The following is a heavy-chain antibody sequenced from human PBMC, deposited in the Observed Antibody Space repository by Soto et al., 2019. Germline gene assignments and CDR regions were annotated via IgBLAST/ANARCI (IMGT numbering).Heavy chain of an antibody. CDR2: IYYSGST. CDR1: GGSISSYY. D-gene: IGHD3-22*01. CDR3: AREGLYYYDSSGYYGYFDY. Sequence: SETLSLTCTVSGGSISSYYWSWIRQPPGKGLEWIGYIYYSGSTNYNPSLKSRVTISVDTSKNQFSLKLSSVTAADTAVYYCAREGLYYYDSSGYYGYFDYWGQGTLVTVSS. V-gene: IGHV4-59*01. J-gene: IGHJ4*02.